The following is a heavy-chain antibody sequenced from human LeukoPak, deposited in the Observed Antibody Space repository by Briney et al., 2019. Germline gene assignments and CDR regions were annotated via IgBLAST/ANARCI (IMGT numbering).Heavy chain of an antibody. Sequence: PSETLSLTCAVYGGSFSGYYWSRIRQPPGKGLEWIGRIYTSGSTNYNPSLKSRVTMSVDTSKNQFSLKLSSVTAADTAVYYCARGGYYYDSSGYYYPWAFDIWGQGTMVTVSS. CDR3: ARGGYYYDSSGYYYPWAFDI. CDR2: IYTSGST. V-gene: IGHV4-59*10. D-gene: IGHD3-22*01. J-gene: IGHJ3*02. CDR1: GGSFSGYY.